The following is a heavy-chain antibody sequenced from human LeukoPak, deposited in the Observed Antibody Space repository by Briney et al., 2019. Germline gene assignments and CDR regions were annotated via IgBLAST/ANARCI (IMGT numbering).Heavy chain of an antibody. CDR3: ASDRDGYNYFDY. Sequence: ASVKVSCKASGYTFTSYYMHWVRQAPGQGLEWMGIINPSGGSTSYAQKFQGRVTMTRDTSTSTVYMELSSLRSGDTAVYYCASDRDGYNYFDYWGQGTLVTVSS. J-gene: IGHJ4*02. CDR1: GYTFTSYY. CDR2: INPSGGST. V-gene: IGHV1-46*01. D-gene: IGHD5-24*01.